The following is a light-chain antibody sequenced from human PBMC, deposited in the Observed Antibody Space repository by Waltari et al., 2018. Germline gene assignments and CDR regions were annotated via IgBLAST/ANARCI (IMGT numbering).Light chain of an antibody. Sequence: DVVLTQSPLFLPVTLGQPDSMSCRSSQSPVHSDGNTYLNWFHQRPGRSPRRLIYKISSLESRVPDNFGGSGSGTDLTLKISMVDADDVGFYYCMQGSHWPRTFVQRTKLEI. J-gene: IGKJ2*01. CDR3: MQGSHWPRT. CDR1: QSPVHSDGNTY. V-gene: IGKV2-30*02. CDR2: KIS.